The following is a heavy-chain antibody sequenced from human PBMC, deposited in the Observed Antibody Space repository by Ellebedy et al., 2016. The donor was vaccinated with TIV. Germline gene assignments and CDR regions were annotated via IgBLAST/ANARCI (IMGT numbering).Heavy chain of an antibody. CDR3: ARERRIAMIVVVITDLDY. CDR2: IKQDGSEK. Sequence: GESLKISXAASGFTFSSYWMSWVRQAPGKGLEWVANIKQDGSEKYYVDSVKGRFTISRDNAKNSLYLQMNSLRAEDTAVYYCARERRIAMIVVVITDLDYWGQGTLVTVSS. D-gene: IGHD3-22*01. V-gene: IGHV3-7*01. J-gene: IGHJ4*02. CDR1: GFTFSSYW.